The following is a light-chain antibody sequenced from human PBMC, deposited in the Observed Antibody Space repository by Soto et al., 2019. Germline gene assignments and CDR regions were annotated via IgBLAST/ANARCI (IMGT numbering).Light chain of an antibody. V-gene: IGKV1-33*01. CDR1: QDISNY. J-gene: IGKJ1*01. CDR2: DAS. CDR3: QQYDNLLS. Sequence: DIQMTQSPSSLSASVGDRVTITCQASQDISNYLNWYQQKPGKAPKLLIYDASNLETGVPSRFSGRGSGTDFTFTISRLQPEDIATYYCQQYDNLLSFGQGTKVEIK.